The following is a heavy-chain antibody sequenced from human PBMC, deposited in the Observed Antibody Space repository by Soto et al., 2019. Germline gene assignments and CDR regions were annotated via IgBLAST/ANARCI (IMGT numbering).Heavy chain of an antibody. J-gene: IGHJ6*02. CDR2: ISHDGSNE. V-gene: IGHV3-30*18. CDR1: GDSGFSFISYG. CDR3: AKDLMVTSYYYGMDV. Sequence: VQLVESGGDVVQPGRSLRLSCAASGDSGFSFISYGIHWVRQAPGKGLEWVSLISHDGSNEHFADSVTGRFTVSRDNSMHTVYLQMNRLWPEDMVVYYCAKDLMVTSYYYGMDVWGQGTKVTVSS. D-gene: IGHD5-18*01.